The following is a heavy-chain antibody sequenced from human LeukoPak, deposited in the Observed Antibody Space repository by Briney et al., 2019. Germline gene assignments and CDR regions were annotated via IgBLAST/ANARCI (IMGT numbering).Heavy chain of an antibody. CDR2: ISAYNGNT. V-gene: IGHV1-18*01. Sequence: ASVKVSCKASGYTFTSYGISWVRQAPGQGLEWMGWISAYNGNTNYAQKLQGRVTMTTETSTSTAYMELRSLRSDDTAVYYCARDNPGITIFGVVTPGFDYYYYMDVWGKGTTVTVSS. CDR3: ARDNPGITIFGVVTPGFDYYYYMDV. J-gene: IGHJ6*03. CDR1: GYTFTSYG. D-gene: IGHD3-3*01.